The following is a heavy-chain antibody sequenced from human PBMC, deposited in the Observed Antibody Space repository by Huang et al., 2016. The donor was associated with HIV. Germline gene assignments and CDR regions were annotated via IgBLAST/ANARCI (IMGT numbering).Heavy chain of an antibody. J-gene: IGHJ4*03. CDR1: GVSFSDYA. V-gene: IGHV1-69*10. CDR3: AREGQNWLGKPFGALAF. CDR2: IIPRFGLT. D-gene: IGHD3-16*01. Sequence: QAQLVQSGAAVMKPGSSVRVSCKASGVSFSDYAFSWVRRAPGQGLDWRGGIIPRFGLTNYATRLQGRVTIAADKSSNTVYLELTSLRSGDTAVYYCAREGQNWLGKPFGALAFWGQGTEVIVSS.